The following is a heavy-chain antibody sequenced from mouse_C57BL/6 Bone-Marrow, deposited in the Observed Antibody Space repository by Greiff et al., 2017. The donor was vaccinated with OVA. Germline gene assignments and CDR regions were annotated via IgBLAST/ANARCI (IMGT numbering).Heavy chain of an antibody. D-gene: IGHD2-3*01. CDR2: IYPRSGNT. Sequence: VQLQQSGAELARPGASVKLSCKASGYTFTSYGISWVKQRTGQGLEWIGEIYPRSGNTYYNEKFKGKATLTADKSSSTAYMELRSLTSEDSAVYFCARWLLLGYWGQGTTLTVS. CDR1: GYTFTSYG. J-gene: IGHJ2*01. CDR3: ARWLLLGY. V-gene: IGHV1-81*01.